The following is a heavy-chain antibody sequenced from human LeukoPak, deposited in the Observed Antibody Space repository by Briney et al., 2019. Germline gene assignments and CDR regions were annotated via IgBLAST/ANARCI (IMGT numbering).Heavy chain of an antibody. Sequence: ASVKVSCKVSGYTLTELSMHWVRQAPGKGLEWMGWISTYNGNTFYAQKFEGRVSMTTDTSTNTVYMDLRSLRSDDTAVYYCARDLEHCRNIICSNSAYWGQGTLVTVSS. CDR2: ISTYNGNT. J-gene: IGHJ4*02. CDR3: ARDLEHCRNIICSNSAY. V-gene: IGHV1-24*01. CDR1: GYTLTELS. D-gene: IGHD2-2*01.